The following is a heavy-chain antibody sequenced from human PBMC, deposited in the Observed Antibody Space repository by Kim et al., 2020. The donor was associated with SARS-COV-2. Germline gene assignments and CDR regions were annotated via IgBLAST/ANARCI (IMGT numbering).Heavy chain of an antibody. Sequence: GGSLRLSCAASGFTFSSYGMHWVRQAPGRGLEWVAVISCDGDNKYYADSVKDRFTISRDNSKNTLYLQMNSLRAEDTAVYYCASDRRDGYSSLDYWGQGTLVTVSS. CDR1: GFTFSSYG. D-gene: IGHD4-4*01. CDR2: ISCDGDNK. V-gene: IGHV3-33*05. J-gene: IGHJ4*02. CDR3: ASDRRDGYSSLDY.